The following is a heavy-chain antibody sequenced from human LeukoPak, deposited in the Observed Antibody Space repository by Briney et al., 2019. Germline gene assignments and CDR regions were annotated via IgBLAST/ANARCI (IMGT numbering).Heavy chain of an antibody. CDR1: GSRFTKYW. D-gene: IGHD3-22*01. CDR2: IYLVDSDN. CDR3: ARHVKDTSGFYYPDFDF. Sequence: GASLEISCQGSGSRFTKYWSGGVRQLPGKGREGMGIIYLVDSDNRYSPSFQGHVTISADTSVSTAYLQWSSLTASDTAMYYCARHVKDTSGFYYPDFDFWGQGTLVTVSS. V-gene: IGHV5-51*01. J-gene: IGHJ4*02.